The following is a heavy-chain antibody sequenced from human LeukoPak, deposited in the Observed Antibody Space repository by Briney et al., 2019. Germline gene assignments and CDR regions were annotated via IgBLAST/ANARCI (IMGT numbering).Heavy chain of an antibody. CDR2: IYTTGST. V-gene: IGHV4-4*07. CDR1: GGSFSGYY. J-gene: IGHJ4*02. Sequence: PSETLSLTCAVYGGSFSGYYWSWIRQPAGKGLEWIGRIYTTGSTNYNPSLKSRVTISVDTSKNQFSLKLSSVTAADTAVYYCAREGSSSGGDFDYWGQGTLVTVSS. D-gene: IGHD6-6*01. CDR3: AREGSSSGGDFDY.